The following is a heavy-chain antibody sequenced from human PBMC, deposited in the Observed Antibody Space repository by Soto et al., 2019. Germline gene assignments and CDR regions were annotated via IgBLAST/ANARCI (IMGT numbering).Heavy chain of an antibody. CDR1: GYKFGSAW. Sequence: ESLKISCKGVGYKFGSAWIGWVRQMPGKGLEWMGIIKPGTSDIRYSPSCRGHVTISADEAVSTAYLQWSSLKASDTAMYYCARQLSHICDSWGQGTLVTVSS. V-gene: IGHV5-51*01. CDR3: ARQLSHICDS. J-gene: IGHJ4*02. CDR2: IKPGTSDI. D-gene: IGHD3-3*02.